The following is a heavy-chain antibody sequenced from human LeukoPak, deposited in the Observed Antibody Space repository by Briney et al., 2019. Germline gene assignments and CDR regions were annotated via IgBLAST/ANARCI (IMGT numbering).Heavy chain of an antibody. D-gene: IGHD3-22*01. CDR3: ARGPYYYDSSGYYRRQYFQH. J-gene: IGHJ1*01. Sequence: SQTLSLTCTVSGGSISSGDYYWSWIRQPPGKGLEWIGYIYYSGSTYYNPSLKSRVTISVDTSKNQFSLKLSSVTAADTAVYYCARGPYYYDSSGYYRRQYFQHWGQGTLVTVSS. CDR2: IYYSGST. CDR1: GGSISSGDYY. V-gene: IGHV4-30-4*08.